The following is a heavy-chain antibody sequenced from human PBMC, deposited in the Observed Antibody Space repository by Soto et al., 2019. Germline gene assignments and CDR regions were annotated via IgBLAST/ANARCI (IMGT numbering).Heavy chain of an antibody. Sequence: SETLYLTGAFSVYSITRGYYGSCIRQPPGKGLEWIGSIYHSRSTYYNPSLKSRVTISVDTSKNQFSLKLSSVTAADTAVYYCARDNKSYGDYYYYYYGMDVWGQGTTVTVSS. J-gene: IGHJ6*02. V-gene: IGHV4-38-2*02. D-gene: IGHD4-17*01. CDR2: IYHSRST. CDR3: ARDNKSYGDYYYYYYGMDV. CDR1: VYSITRGYY.